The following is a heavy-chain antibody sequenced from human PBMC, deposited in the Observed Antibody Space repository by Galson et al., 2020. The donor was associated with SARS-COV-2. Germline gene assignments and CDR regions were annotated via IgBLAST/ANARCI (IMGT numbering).Heavy chain of an antibody. CDR2: ISSSSSYI. Sequence: GGSLRLSCAASGFTFSSYSMNWVRQAPGKGLEWVSSISSSSSYIYYADSVKGRFTISRDNAKNSLYLQMNSLRAEDTAVYYCARVFCSSTSCPSPDAFDIWGQGTMVTVSS. CDR3: ARVFCSSTSCPSPDAFDI. D-gene: IGHD2-2*01. J-gene: IGHJ3*02. V-gene: IGHV3-21*01. CDR1: GFTFSSYS.